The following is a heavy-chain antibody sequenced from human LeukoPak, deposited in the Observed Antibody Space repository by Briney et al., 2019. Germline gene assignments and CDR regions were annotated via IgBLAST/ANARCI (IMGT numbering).Heavy chain of an antibody. D-gene: IGHD3-10*01. CDR2: ISASGVTT. Sequence: GSLRLSCVASGFTYNTYAVSWVRQAPGKGLEWVSSISASGVTTYYADSVKGRFTISRDNSMNSLYLQMNSLRAEDTALYYCAKELYGSGSYYDLDSWGQGSLVTVSS. CDR1: GFTYNTYA. V-gene: IGHV3-23*01. CDR3: AKELYGSGSYYDLDS. J-gene: IGHJ4*02.